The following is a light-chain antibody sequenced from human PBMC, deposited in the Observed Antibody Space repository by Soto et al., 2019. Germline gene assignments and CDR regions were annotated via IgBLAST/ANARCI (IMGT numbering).Light chain of an antibody. CDR3: SSYTSSSTGV. V-gene: IGLV2-14*01. Sequence: QSALTQPASVSGSPGQSITISCTGTSSDVGSYNYVSWYQQQPGKAPKVMIYDVSNRPSGVSNRCSGSKSGNTASLTISGLQAEDEADYYCSSYTSSSTGVFGGGTKLTVL. CDR1: SSDVGSYNY. CDR2: DVS. J-gene: IGLJ3*02.